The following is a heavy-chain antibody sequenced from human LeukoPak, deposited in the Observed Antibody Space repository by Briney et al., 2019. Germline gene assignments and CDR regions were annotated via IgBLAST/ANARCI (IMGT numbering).Heavy chain of an antibody. V-gene: IGHV5-51*01. J-gene: IGHJ5*02. CDR1: GYSFTSYW. CDR3: ATLKYPLGGTYYYGSGTPSGWFDP. D-gene: IGHD3-10*01. Sequence: GESLKISCKGSGYSFTSYWIGWVRQMPGKGLEWMGIIYPGDSDTRYSPSFQGQVTISADKSISTAYLQWSSLKASDTAMYYCATLKYPLGGTYYYGSGTPSGWFDPWGQGTLVTVSS. CDR2: IYPGDSDT.